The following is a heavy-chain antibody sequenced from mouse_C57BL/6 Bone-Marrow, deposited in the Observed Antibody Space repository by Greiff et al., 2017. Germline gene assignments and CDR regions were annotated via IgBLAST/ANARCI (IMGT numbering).Heavy chain of an antibody. CDR1: GYTFTSYW. Sequence: VQLQQPGAELVMPGASVKLSCKASGYTFTSYWMHWVKQRPGQGLEWIGEIDPSDSYTNYNQKFKGKSTLTVDKSSSTAYMQVSSLTSEDSAVYYCARDYDYDGGDDFDYWGQGTTLTVSS. CDR2: IDPSDSYT. J-gene: IGHJ2*01. V-gene: IGHV1-69*01. D-gene: IGHD2-4*01. CDR3: ARDYDYDGGDDFDY.